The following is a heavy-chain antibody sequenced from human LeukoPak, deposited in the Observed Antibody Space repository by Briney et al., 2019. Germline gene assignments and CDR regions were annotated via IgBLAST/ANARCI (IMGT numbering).Heavy chain of an antibody. J-gene: IGHJ4*02. D-gene: IGHD3-10*01. CDR2: ISSSSTI. CDR1: GFTFSSYS. V-gene: IGHV3-48*04. Sequence: GGSLRLSCAASGFTFSSYSMNWVRQAPGKGLESVSYISSSSTIYYADSVKGRFTISRDNAKNSLYLQMNSLRAEDTAVYYCARDGGHYYGSGSYYNGEVDYWGRGTLVTVSS. CDR3: ARDGGHYYGSGSYYNGEVDY.